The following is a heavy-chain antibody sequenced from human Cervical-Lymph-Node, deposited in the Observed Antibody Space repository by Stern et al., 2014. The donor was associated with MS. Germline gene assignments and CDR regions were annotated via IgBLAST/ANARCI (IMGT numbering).Heavy chain of an antibody. CDR1: GGTFKSYA. Sequence: VQLVESGAEVKKPGSSVRVSCKAFGGTFKSYAFNWLRQAPGQGLEWMGDIVPMFAKANYAQKFQGRVTVTADEATNTVYMELSFLTSEDTAVYYCAREQSIHYPAFAPWGQGTLVTVSS. CDR3: AREQSIHYPAFAP. CDR2: IVPMFAKA. J-gene: IGHJ5*02. D-gene: IGHD3-10*01. V-gene: IGHV1-69*01.